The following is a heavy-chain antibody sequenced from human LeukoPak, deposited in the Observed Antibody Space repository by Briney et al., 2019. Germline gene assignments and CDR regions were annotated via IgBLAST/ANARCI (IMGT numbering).Heavy chain of an antibody. CDR2: ISGSGSST. V-gene: IGHV3-23*01. CDR3: ARDPEWELLGGTYYFDY. J-gene: IGHJ4*02. D-gene: IGHD1-26*01. CDR1: GFTFSNYA. Sequence: GGSLRLSCAASGFTFSNYAMTWVRQAPGKGLEWVSGISGSGSSTYYADSVKGRFTLSRDNSKNTLYLQMNSLRAEDTAVYYCARDPEWELLGGTYYFDYWGQGTLVTVSS.